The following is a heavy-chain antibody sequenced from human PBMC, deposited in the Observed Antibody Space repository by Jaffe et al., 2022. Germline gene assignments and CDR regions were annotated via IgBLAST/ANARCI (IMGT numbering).Heavy chain of an antibody. CDR1: GFTFSSSW. CDR3: VRYNGNGPDH. Sequence: EVQLVESGGGLVQPGGSLRLSCAASGFTFSSSWMHWVRQAPGKGLVWVSHINSDASNIKYADSVKGRFTISRDNAKNTLYLQMNSLRVEDTAVYYCVRYNGNGPDHWGQGTLVTVSS. D-gene: IGHD2-8*01. CDR2: INSDASNI. J-gene: IGHJ4*02. V-gene: IGHV3-74*03.